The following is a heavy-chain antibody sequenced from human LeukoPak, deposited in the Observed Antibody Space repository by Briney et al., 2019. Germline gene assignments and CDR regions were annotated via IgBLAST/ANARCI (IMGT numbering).Heavy chain of an antibody. CDR1: GFTFSSYA. J-gene: IGHJ5*02. Sequence: GGSLRLSCAASGFTFSSYAMHWVRQAPGKGLEWVAVISYDGSNKYYADSVKGRFTISRDNSKNTLYLQMNSLRAEDTAVYYCAKDPAAIPGWFDPWGQGTLVTVSS. CDR3: AKDPAAIPGWFDP. CDR2: ISYDGSNK. V-gene: IGHV3-30-3*01. D-gene: IGHD2-2*02.